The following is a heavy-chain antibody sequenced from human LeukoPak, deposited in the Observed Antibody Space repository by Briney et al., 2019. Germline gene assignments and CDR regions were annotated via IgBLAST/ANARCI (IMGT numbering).Heavy chain of an antibody. J-gene: IGHJ4*02. CDR3: ARAVMIFGVVTFRPIYYFDY. CDR1: GGSFSGYY. CDR2: INHSGST. Sequence: LETLSLTCAVYGGSFSGYYWSWIRQPPGKGLEWIGEINHSGSTNYNPSLKSRVTISVDTSKNQSSLKLSSVTAADTAVYYCARAVMIFGVVTFRPIYYFDYWGQGTLVTVSS. D-gene: IGHD3-3*01. V-gene: IGHV4-34*01.